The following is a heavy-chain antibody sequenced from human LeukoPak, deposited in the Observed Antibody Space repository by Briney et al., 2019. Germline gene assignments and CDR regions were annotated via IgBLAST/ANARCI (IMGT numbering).Heavy chain of an antibody. CDR1: GFTASSNY. J-gene: IGHJ6*03. CDR2: IYSGGST. D-gene: IGHD3-10*01. V-gene: IGHV3-66*01. CDR3: ARARSFLSYMDV. Sequence: GGSLRLSCAASGFTASSNYMSWVRQAPGKGLEWVSVIYSGGSTYYADSVKGRFTISRDNSKNTLYLQMGSLRAEDMAVYYCARARSFLSYMDVWGKGTTVTISS.